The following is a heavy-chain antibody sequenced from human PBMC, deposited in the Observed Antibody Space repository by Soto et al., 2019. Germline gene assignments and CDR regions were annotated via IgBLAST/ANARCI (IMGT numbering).Heavy chain of an antibody. CDR2: IYPGNSDI. CDR1: GYSFTTYW. V-gene: IGHV5-51*01. J-gene: IGHJ6*02. D-gene: IGHD3-16*01. Sequence: GESLKISCEGSGYSFTTYWIGWVRQMPGKGLEWMGIIYPGNSDIRYSPSFQGQVTISADKSISTAYLKWSGLKASDTAMYYCARLGIWSYGMDVWGQGTTVTVSS. CDR3: ARLGIWSYGMDV.